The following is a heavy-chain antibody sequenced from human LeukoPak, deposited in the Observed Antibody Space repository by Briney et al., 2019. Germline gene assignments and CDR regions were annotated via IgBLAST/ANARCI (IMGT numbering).Heavy chain of an antibody. Sequence: GRALRLSSAASRFTFSSNTMKWVSQAPGKGHERVSSITSTSRDIYYADSVKGRFTISRDHAKNTLYLQMDTLRAEATAVYYFAREGSGSYYIDYWGQGSLVTVCS. CDR2: ITSTSRDI. V-gene: IGHV3-21*01. D-gene: IGHD1-26*01. J-gene: IGHJ4*02. CDR3: AREGSGSYYIDY. CDR1: RFTFSSNT.